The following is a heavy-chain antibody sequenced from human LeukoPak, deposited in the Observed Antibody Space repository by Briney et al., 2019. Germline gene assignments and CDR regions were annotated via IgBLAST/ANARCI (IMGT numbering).Heavy chain of an antibody. D-gene: IGHD6-19*01. CDR1: GRSLSGYY. CDR2: INHSGST. J-gene: IGHJ3*02. V-gene: IGHV4-34*01. CDR3: ARGLWSSGWYRLGALDI. Sequence: SETLSLTCAVYGRSLSGYYWSWIRQPPGKGLEWIGEINHSGSTNYNPSLKSRVTISVDTSKNQFSLKLSSVTAADTAVYYCARGLWSSGWYRLGALDIGGQETMVSVSS.